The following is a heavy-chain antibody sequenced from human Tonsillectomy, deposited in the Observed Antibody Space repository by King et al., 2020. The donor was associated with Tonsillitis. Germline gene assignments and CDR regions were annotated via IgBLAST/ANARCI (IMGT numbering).Heavy chain of an antibody. Sequence: VQLVESGGGVVQPGRSLRLSCAASGFTFNSYGMHWVRQAPGKGLEWVTLISYDGSNTYYADSVKGRFTISRDNSKNTLYLQMNSLRAEDTAVYYCAKVRFGWGRLVETDFVYWGQGTLVTVSS. CDR1: GFTFNSYG. V-gene: IGHV3-30*18. D-gene: IGHD6-19*01. CDR3: AKVRFGWGRLVETDFVY. J-gene: IGHJ4*02. CDR2: ISYDGSNT.